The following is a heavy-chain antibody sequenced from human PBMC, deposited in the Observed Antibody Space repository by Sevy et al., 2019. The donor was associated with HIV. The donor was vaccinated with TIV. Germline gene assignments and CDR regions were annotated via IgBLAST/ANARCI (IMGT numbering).Heavy chain of an antibody. J-gene: IGHJ4*02. CDR1: GFTFSSYG. D-gene: IGHD6-13*01. V-gene: IGHV3-30*18. Sequence: GGSLRVSCAASGFTFSSYGMHWVRQAPGKGLEWVAVISYDGSNKYYADSVKGRFTISRDNSKNTLYLQMNSLRAEDTAVYYCAKSPIIAAAGHLDYWGQGTLVTVSS. CDR3: AKSPIIAAAGHLDY. CDR2: ISYDGSNK.